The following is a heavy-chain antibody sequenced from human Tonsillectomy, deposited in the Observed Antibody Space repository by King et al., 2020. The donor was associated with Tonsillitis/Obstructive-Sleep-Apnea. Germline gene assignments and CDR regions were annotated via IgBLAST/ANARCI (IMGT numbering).Heavy chain of an antibody. D-gene: IGHD2-2*01. CDR2: IYYSGST. Sequence: VQLQESGPGLVKPSETLSLTCFVSGGSISSYYWSWIRQPPDKGLEWIGYIYYSGSTKYNPSLNSPVTISVDTSKNQFSLMLSSVTAADTAVYYCARHGVVPAGLYSYYYMDVWGKGTTVTVSS. CDR3: ARHGVVPAGLYSYYYMDV. CDR1: GGSISSYY. J-gene: IGHJ6*03. V-gene: IGHV4-59*01.